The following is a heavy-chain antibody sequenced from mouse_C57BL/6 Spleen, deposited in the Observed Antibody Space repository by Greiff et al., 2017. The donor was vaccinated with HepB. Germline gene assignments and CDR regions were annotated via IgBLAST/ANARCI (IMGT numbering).Heavy chain of an antibody. J-gene: IGHJ3*01. CDR3: ARGVYYYGSSLFAY. Sequence: EVKLQESGPGLVKPSQSLSLTCSVTGYSITSGYYWNWIRQFPGNKLEWMGYISYDGSNNYNPSLKNRISITRDTSKNQFFLKLNSVTTEDTATYYCARGVYYYGSSLFAYWGQGTLVTVSA. D-gene: IGHD1-1*01. CDR2: ISYDGSN. V-gene: IGHV3-6*01. CDR1: GYSITSGYY.